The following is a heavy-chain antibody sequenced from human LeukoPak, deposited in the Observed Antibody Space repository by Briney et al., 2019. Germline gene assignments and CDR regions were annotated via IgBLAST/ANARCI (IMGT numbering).Heavy chain of an antibody. CDR1: GFTFSSYG. V-gene: IGHV3-30*03. J-gene: IGHJ4*02. D-gene: IGHD3-9*01. CDR2: ISYDGSNK. Sequence: QPGRSLRLSCAASGFTFSSYGMHWVRQAPGKGLEWVAVISYDGSNKYYADSVKGRFTISRDNSKNTLYLQMNSLRTEDTAVYCCSTDPNSGYDALTDSYTGVFWGQGTLVTVSS. CDR3: STDPNSGYDALTDSYTGVF.